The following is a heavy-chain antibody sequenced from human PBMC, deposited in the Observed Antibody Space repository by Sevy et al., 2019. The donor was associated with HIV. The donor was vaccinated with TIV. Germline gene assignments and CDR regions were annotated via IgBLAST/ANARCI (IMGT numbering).Heavy chain of an antibody. J-gene: IGHJ4*02. CDR3: ARGSHFDSSLYLDS. CDR2: IWFDGSNE. V-gene: IGHV3-33*01. D-gene: IGHD3-9*01. CDR1: GFTFSNYG. Sequence: GGSLRLSCAASGFTFSNYGMHWVRQAPGQGLEWVAVIWFDGSNEDYAASVKGRFTISRDNLKNTLYLQMNSLRAEDTAVYYCARGSHFDSSLYLDSWGQGILVTVSS.